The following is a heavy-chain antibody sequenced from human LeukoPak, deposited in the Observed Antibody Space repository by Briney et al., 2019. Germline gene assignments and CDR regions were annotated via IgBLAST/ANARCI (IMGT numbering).Heavy chain of an antibody. CDR2: ISGSGGST. J-gene: IGHJ4*02. Sequence: GGSLRLSCAASGFTFSSYSMNWVRQAPGKGLEWVSAISGSGGSTYYADSVKGRFTISRDNSKNTLYLQMNSLRAEDTAVYYCAKDPEPSSGWTSYFDYWGQGTLVTVSS. V-gene: IGHV3-23*01. D-gene: IGHD6-19*01. CDR3: AKDPEPSSGWTSYFDY. CDR1: GFTFSSYS.